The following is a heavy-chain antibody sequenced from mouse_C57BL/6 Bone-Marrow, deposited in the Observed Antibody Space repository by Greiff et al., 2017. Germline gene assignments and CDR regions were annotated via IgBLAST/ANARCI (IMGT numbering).Heavy chain of an antibody. Sequence: VQLQQPGAELVKPGASVKLSCKASGYTFTSYWMHWVKQRPGQGLEWIGMIHPNSGSTNYNEKFKSKATLTVDKSSSTAYMRLSSLTSEDSAVYYCARGTYSRGYYAMDYWGQGTSVTVSS. CDR3: ARGTYSRGYYAMDY. V-gene: IGHV1-64*01. CDR2: IHPNSGST. J-gene: IGHJ4*01. D-gene: IGHD2-14*01. CDR1: GYTFTSYW.